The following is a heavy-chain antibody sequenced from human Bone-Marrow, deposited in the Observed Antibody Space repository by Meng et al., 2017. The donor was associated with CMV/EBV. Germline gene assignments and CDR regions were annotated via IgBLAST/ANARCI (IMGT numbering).Heavy chain of an antibody. CDR3: ARDPPPA. CDR1: GYTFTSYG. CDR2: ISAYNGNT. J-gene: IGHJ5*02. Sequence: QVPLGESGAEVKKALVSVNVSCKAYGYTFTSYGIIWVRQAPGQGLEWMGWISAYNGNTKYAQQLQGRVTMTTATSTSTAYMELRSLRSDDTAVYYCARDPPPAWGQGTLVTVSS. V-gene: IGHV1-18*01.